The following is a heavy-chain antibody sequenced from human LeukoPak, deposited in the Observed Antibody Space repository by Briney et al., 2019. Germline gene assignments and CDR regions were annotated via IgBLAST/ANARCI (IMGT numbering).Heavy chain of an antibody. CDR1: GGSFSGYY. D-gene: IGHD3-10*01. CDR2: INHSGST. J-gene: IGHJ5*02. V-gene: IGHV4-34*01. Sequence: SETLSLTCAVYGGSFSGYYWSWIRQPPGKGLEWIGEINHSGSTNYNPSLKSRVTISVDTSKNQFSLKLSSVTAADTAVYYCARGPRYYYGAGSRNWFDPWGQGTLVTVSS. CDR3: ARGPRYYYGAGSRNWFDP.